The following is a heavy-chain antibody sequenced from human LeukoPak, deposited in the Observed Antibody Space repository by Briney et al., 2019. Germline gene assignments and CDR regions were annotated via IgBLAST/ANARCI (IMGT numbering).Heavy chain of an antibody. D-gene: IGHD3-16*01. CDR3: ARHYGP. V-gene: IGHV4-34*01. J-gene: IGHJ5*02. Sequence: SETLSLTCAVYGGSFSGYYWSWIRQPPGKGLEWIGEINHSGSTYYNPSLKSRVTISVDTSKNHFSLKLNSVTAADTAVYYCARHYGPWGQGTLVTVSS. CDR2: INHSGST. CDR1: GGSFSGYY.